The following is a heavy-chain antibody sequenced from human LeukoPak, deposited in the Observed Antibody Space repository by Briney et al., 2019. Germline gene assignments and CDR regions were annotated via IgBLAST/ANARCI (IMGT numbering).Heavy chain of an antibody. V-gene: IGHV4-38-2*02. CDR2: IYHSGST. J-gene: IGHJ4*02. Sequence: KPSETLSLTCAVSGYSISSGYYWGWIRQPPGKGLEWIGSIYHSGSTYYNPSLKSRVTISVDTSKNQFSLKLSSVTAADTAVYYCARDDYDFWSGTLDYWGQGTLVTVSS. CDR1: GYSISSGYY. D-gene: IGHD3-3*01. CDR3: ARDDYDFWSGTLDY.